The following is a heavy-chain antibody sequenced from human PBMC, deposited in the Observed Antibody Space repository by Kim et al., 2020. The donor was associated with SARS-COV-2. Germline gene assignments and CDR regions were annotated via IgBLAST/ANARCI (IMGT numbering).Heavy chain of an antibody. D-gene: IGHD3-22*01. CDR2: NT. Sequence: NTRYSQNLKGRVTITRDTSANSAYMELKSLRSEDTAIYYCAREGHEGGYLTWGQGTMVTVSS. J-gene: IGHJ3*01. CDR3: AREGHEGGYLT. V-gene: IGHV1-3*01.